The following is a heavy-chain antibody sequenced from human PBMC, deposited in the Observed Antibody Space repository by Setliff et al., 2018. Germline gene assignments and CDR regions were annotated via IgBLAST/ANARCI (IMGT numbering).Heavy chain of an antibody. CDR2: IYYSGSS. Sequence: PSETLSLTCTVSGGSISSPSYFWGWVRQPPGKEMEWIATIYYSGSSYYNPSLKSRLTISVDTSKNLFSLKLSSVTTADTAVYYCARHYGGGYKHFDYWGQGTLGTVS. J-gene: IGHJ4*02. CDR1: GGSISSPSYF. D-gene: IGHD5-12*01. CDR3: ARHYGGGYKHFDY. V-gene: IGHV4-39*01.